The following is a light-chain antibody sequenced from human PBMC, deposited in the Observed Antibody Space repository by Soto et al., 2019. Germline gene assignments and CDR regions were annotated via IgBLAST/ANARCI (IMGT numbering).Light chain of an antibody. J-gene: IGLJ3*02. CDR1: SSNIGAGYD. CDR2: INS. V-gene: IGLV1-40*01. Sequence: QSVLTQPPSVSGAPGQRVTISCTGSSSNIGAGYDVHWYQQLPGTAPKLLIYINSNRPSGVPDRFSGSKSGTSASLAITGLQAEDEADYYSQSFDSSLSGFVLFGGGTKLTVL. CDR3: QSFDSSLSGFVL.